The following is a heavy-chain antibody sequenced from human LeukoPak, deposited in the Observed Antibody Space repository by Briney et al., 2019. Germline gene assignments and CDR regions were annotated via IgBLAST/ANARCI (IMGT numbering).Heavy chain of an antibody. CDR3: ARESVPYYYDSSGDPFDP. V-gene: IGHV3-33*01. CDR1: GFTFSSYG. CDR2: IWYDGSNK. J-gene: IGHJ5*02. D-gene: IGHD3-22*01. Sequence: GGSLRLSCAASGFTFSSYGMHWVRQAPGKGLEWVAVIWYDGSNKYYADSVKGRFIISRDNSKNTLYLQMNSLRAEDTAVYYCARESVPYYYDSSGDPFDPWGQGTLVTVSS.